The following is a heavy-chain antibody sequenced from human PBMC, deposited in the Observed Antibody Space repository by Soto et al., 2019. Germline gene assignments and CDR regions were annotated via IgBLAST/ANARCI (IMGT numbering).Heavy chain of an antibody. CDR3: ARDEVPDVQNDAFDI. J-gene: IGHJ3*02. Sequence: ASVKVSCKASGYAFTTYHMHWVREAPGQGLEWMGMIDPSDGTTTYAQKLQGRVTMTRDTATSTVYMELSSLRSEDTAVYYCARDEVPDVQNDAFDIWGQGTMVTVSS. CDR2: IDPSDGTT. V-gene: IGHV1-46*04. CDR1: GYAFTTYH.